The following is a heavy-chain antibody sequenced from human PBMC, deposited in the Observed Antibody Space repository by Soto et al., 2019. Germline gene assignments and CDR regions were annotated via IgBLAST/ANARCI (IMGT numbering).Heavy chain of an antibody. Sequence: SETLSLTCTVSGGSISSGGYYWSWIRQHPGKGLEWIGYIYYSGSTYYNPSLKSRVTISVDTSKNQFSLKLSSVTAADTAVYYCAGEIAAAGPTYNWFDPWGQGTLVTVSS. J-gene: IGHJ5*02. CDR3: AGEIAAAGPTYNWFDP. CDR1: GGSISSGGYY. D-gene: IGHD6-13*01. V-gene: IGHV4-31*03. CDR2: IYYSGST.